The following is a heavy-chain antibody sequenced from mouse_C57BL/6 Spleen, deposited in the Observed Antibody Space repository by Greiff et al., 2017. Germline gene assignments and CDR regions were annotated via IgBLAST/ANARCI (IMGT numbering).Heavy chain of an antibody. D-gene: IGHD3-2*02. J-gene: IGHJ4*01. Sequence: QVQQQQPGAELVRPGTSVKLSCKASGYTFTSYWMHWVKQRPGQGLEWIGVIDPSDSYTNYNQKFKGKATLTVDTSSSTAYMQLSSLTSEDSAVYYCARRVDSSGYDYYAMDYWGQGTSVTVSS. CDR3: ARRVDSSGYDYYAMDY. CDR2: IDPSDSYT. CDR1: GYTFTSYW. V-gene: IGHV1-59*01.